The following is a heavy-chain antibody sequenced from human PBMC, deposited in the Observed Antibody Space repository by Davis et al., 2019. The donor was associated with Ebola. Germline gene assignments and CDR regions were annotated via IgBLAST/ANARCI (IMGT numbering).Heavy chain of an antibody. Sequence: SETLSLTCTVSGGSISSYYWSWIRQPPGKGLEWIGYIYYSGSSNYNPSLKSRVTITADTSKNQFSLRLRSVTAADTAVYYCARDHIPAASRGWFDPWGQGTLVTVSS. J-gene: IGHJ5*02. CDR1: GGSISSYY. V-gene: IGHV4-59*12. CDR3: ARDHIPAASRGWFDP. D-gene: IGHD2-2*01. CDR2: IYYSGSS.